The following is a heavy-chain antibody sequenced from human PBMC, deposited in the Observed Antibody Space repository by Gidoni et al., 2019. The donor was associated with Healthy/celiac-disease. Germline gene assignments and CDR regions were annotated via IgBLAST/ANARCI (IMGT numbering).Heavy chain of an antibody. V-gene: IGHV3-23*01. J-gene: IGHJ4*02. CDR3: ASPWLHHFDY. D-gene: IGHD5-12*01. Sequence: EVQLLESGGGLVQPGGSLRLSCASSGFTFSSYAMSWVRQAPGKGLEWVSAFSGSGGSTYYADSVKGRFTISRDNSKNTLYLQMNSLRAEDTAVYYCASPWLHHFDYWGQGTLVTVSS. CDR2: FSGSGGST. CDR1: GFTFSSYA.